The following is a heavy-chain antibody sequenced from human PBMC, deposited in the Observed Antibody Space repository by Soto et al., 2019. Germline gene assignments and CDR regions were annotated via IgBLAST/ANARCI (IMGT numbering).Heavy chain of an antibody. CDR1: GGSISSYY. D-gene: IGHD6-13*01. J-gene: IGHJ6*02. CDR3: ARGIAAAVGYYYYGMDV. V-gene: IGHV4-59*01. CDR2: IYYSGST. Sequence: SETLSLTCTVSGGSISSYYWSWIRQPPGKGLEWIGYIYYSGSTNYNPSLKSRVTISVDTSKNQFSLKLSSVTAADTAVYYCARGIAAAVGYYYYGMDVWGQGTTVTV.